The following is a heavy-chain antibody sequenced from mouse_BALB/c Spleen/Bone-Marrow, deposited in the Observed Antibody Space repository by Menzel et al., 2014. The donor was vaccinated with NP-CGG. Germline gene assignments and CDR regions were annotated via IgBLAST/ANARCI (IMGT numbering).Heavy chain of an antibody. Sequence: EVKLEESGAELVKPGASVKLSCTASGFNIKDTYMYWVKQRPEQGLEWIGRINPANGNTKYDPKFQGKATITADTSSNTAYLQLSSLPSENTAVYSCARHRYSGSSYALDYGGQGTSVPVSS. V-gene: IGHV14-3*02. D-gene: IGHD1-1*01. CDR1: GFNIKDTY. CDR3: ARHRYSGSSYALDY. J-gene: IGHJ4*01. CDR2: INPANGNT.